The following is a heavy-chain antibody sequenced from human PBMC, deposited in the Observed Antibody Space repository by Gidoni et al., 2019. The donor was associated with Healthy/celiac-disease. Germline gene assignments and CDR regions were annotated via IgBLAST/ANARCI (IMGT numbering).Heavy chain of an antibody. J-gene: IGHJ2*01. D-gene: IGHD1-26*01. CDR2: TRNKANSYTT. V-gene: IGHV3-72*01. Sequence: EVQLVESGGGLVQPGGSLRLYCAASGFTFSDHCMDWVRQAPGKGLEWVGRTRNKANSYTTEYAASVKGRFTISRDDSKNSLYLQMNSLKTEDTAVYYCARDNFLIVGATHWYFDLWGRGTLVTVSS. CDR1: GFTFSDHC. CDR3: ARDNFLIVGATHWYFDL.